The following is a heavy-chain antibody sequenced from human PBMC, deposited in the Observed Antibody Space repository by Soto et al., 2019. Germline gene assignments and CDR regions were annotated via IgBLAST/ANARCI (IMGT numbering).Heavy chain of an antibody. D-gene: IGHD3-10*01. J-gene: IGHJ4*02. CDR2: VRSKANTYAT. CDR3: AGKRLLFGPFDY. Sequence: GGSLRLSCTDSGSTFSASTIHRVRQASGKGLEWIGRVRSKANTYATAYGASMKGKFTISRDDSENTAFLQMNSLKAEDTSVYFCAGKRLLFGPFDYWGQGTPVTVSS. V-gene: IGHV3-73*01. CDR1: GSTFSAST.